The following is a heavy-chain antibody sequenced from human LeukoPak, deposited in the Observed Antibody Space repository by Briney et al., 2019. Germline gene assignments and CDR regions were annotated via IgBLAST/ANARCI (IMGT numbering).Heavy chain of an antibody. D-gene: IGHD2-15*01. CDR2: IRYDGSNI. CDR3: ARGTVVVAATPIDY. V-gene: IGHV3-30*02. CDR1: GFTFSSYG. Sequence: PGGSLRLSCAASGFTFSSYGMHWVRQAPGKGLEWVAFIRYDGSNIYYSDSVKGRFTTSRDNSKNTLYLQMNSLRAEDTAVYYCARGTVVVAATPIDYWGQGTLVTVSS. J-gene: IGHJ4*02.